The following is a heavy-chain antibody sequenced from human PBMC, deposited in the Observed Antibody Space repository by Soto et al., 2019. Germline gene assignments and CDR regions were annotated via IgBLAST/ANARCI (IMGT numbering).Heavy chain of an antibody. CDR1: GFSLRSQW. J-gene: IGHJ4*02. D-gene: IGHD3-3*01. CDR3: SGSIFGVVNY. V-gene: IGHV3-74*03. Sequence: EAQVVESGGGLAQPGGSLRLSCAASGFSLRSQWMNWIRQTPGKGLEWVSRSSPDGSTVYADSVKGRFTISRDNAKNTVYLQMNSLRAEDTAMYYCSGSIFGVVNYWGQGTLVTVSS. CDR2: SSPDGST.